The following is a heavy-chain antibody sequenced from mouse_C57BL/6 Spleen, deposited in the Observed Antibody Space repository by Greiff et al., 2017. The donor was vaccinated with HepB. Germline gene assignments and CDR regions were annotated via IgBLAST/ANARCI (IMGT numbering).Heavy chain of an antibody. V-gene: IGHV5-4*01. J-gene: IGHJ2*01. CDR3: AREGELVYFDY. Sequence: EVNVVESGGGLVKPGGSLKLSCAASGFTFSSYAMSWVRQTPEKRLEWVATISDGGSYTYYPDNVKGRFTISRDNAKNNLYLQMSHLKSEDTAMYYCAREGELVYFDYWGQGTTLTVSS. CDR2: ISDGGSYT. D-gene: IGHD4-1*01. CDR1: GFTFSSYA.